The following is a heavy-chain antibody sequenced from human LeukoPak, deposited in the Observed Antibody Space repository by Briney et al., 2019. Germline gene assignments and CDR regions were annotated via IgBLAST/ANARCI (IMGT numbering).Heavy chain of an antibody. V-gene: IGHV3-21*01. J-gene: IGHJ4*02. CDR3: ARYSSSWYWDH. Sequence: GGSLRLSCAASGFTFSSYSMNWVRQAPGKGLEWVSSISSSSSYIYYADSVKGRFTISRDNAKNSLYLQMNSLRAEDTAVYYCARYSSSWYWDHWGQGTLVTVSS. D-gene: IGHD6-13*01. CDR1: GFTFSSYS. CDR2: ISSSSSYI.